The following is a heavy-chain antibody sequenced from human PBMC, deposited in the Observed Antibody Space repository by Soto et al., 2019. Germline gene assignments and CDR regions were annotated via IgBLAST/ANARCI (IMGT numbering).Heavy chain of an antibody. CDR3: ARAVSGNYYFDY. CDR1: VVSISSGGYY. J-gene: IGHJ4*02. CDR2: IYYSGST. D-gene: IGHD1-26*01. V-gene: IGHV4-31*03. Sequence: SETLSLTCTVSVVSISSGGYYWSWIGQHPGKGLEWIGYIYYSGSTYYNPSLKSRVTISVDTSKNQFSLKLSSVTAADTAVYYCARAVSGNYYFDYWGQGTWVTVSS.